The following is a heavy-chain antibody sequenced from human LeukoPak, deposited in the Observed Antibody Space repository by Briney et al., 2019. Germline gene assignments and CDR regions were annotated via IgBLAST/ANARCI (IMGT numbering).Heavy chain of an antibody. CDR1: GFTFDDYA. CDR3: AKDRTVYDSSGLDY. J-gene: IGHJ4*02. Sequence: PGGSLRLSCTASGFTFDDYAVHWVRQAPGKGLERVSGISWNSGSIGYADSVKGRFTISRDNAKNSLYLQMNSLIAEDTALYYCAKDRTVYDSSGLDYWGQGTLVTVSS. CDR2: ISWNSGSI. D-gene: IGHD3-22*01. V-gene: IGHV3-9*01.